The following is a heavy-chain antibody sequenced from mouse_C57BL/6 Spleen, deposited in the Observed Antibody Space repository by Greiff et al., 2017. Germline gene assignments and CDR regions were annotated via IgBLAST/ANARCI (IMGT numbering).Heavy chain of an antibody. CDR1: GFTFSSYT. V-gene: IGHV5-9*01. D-gene: IGHD4-1*02. J-gene: IGHJ2*01. CDR3: ARRNWGYFDY. Sequence: DVHLVESGGGLVKPGGSLKLSCAASGFTFSSYTMSWVRQTPEKRLEWVATISGGGGNTYYPDSVKGRFTISRDNAKNTLYLQMSSLRSEDTALYYCARRNWGYFDYWGQGTTLTVSS. CDR2: ISGGGGNT.